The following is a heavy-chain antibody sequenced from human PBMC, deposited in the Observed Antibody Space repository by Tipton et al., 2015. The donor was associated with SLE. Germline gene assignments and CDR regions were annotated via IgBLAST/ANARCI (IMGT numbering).Heavy chain of an antibody. D-gene: IGHD3-3*01. CDR3: ARTLRGDGVVVGLDHYYMDV. Sequence: LRLSCTVSGGSISGYYWTWIRQPPGKGLEWIGHIYYSGSYYSGSTNYNPSLKSRVTISEDTSKDQFSLKLTSVTAADTAVYYCARTLRGDGVVVGLDHYYMDVWGKGTTVSVFS. CDR1: GGSISGYY. J-gene: IGHJ6*03. V-gene: IGHV4-59*01. CDR2: IYYSGSYYSGST.